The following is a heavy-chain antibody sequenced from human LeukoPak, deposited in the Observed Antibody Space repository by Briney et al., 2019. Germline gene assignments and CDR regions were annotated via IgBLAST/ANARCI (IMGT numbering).Heavy chain of an antibody. CDR1: GFTFSSYW. V-gene: IGHV3-74*01. D-gene: IGHD6-19*01. CDR3: ARAVVVAGTDY. Sequence: GGSLRLSCAASGFTFSSYWMHWVRQAPGKGLVWIARINSDGYSISYADSVKSRFTISRDNTKNTLYLQMNSLRAEDTAVYYCARAVVVAGTDYWGQGILVTVSS. J-gene: IGHJ4*02. CDR2: INSDGYSI.